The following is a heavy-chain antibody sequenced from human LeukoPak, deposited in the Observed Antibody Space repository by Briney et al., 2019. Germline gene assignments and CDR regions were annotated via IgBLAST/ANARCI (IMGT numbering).Heavy chain of an antibody. CDR1: GFVFSSHW. Sequence: HAGGSLRLSCAATGFVFSSHWMSWVRQAPGKGLEWVANINQGGSEKYYVDSVNGRFTISRDNAKNSLYLQMNSLRVEDTAVYYCARGGNLYCSATSCYDFDYWGQGTLVTVSS. CDR2: INQGGSEK. D-gene: IGHD2-2*01. J-gene: IGHJ4*02. V-gene: IGHV3-7*01. CDR3: ARGGNLYCSATSCYDFDY.